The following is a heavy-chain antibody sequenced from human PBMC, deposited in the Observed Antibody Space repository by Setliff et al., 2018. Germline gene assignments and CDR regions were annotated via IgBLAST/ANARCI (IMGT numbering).Heavy chain of an antibody. Sequence: PGGSLRLSCAASGFTFSAFWMSWVRQAPGKGLEWVANIKQDESDKYYVDSVKGRFTISRDNAKNSLYLQMNSLRAEDTAVYYCTYYYDPKGAFDIWGRGTMVTV. CDR3: TYYYDPKGAFDI. V-gene: IGHV3-7*03. CDR1: GFTFSAFW. CDR2: IKQDESDK. J-gene: IGHJ3*02. D-gene: IGHD3-22*01.